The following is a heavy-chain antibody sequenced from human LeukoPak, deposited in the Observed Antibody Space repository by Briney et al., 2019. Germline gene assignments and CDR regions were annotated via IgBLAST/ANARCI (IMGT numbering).Heavy chain of an antibody. Sequence: SETLSLACTVSGDSMTSYYWSWIRQPPGKGLEWIGYISYSGSTNYNPSLKSRVTISIDTSKNQFSLKLSSVTAADTAVYYCARLPYSSGSPFDYWGQGTLVTVSS. V-gene: IGHV4-59*08. CDR2: ISYSGST. CDR3: ARLPYSSGSPFDY. D-gene: IGHD6-19*01. J-gene: IGHJ4*02. CDR1: GDSMTSYY.